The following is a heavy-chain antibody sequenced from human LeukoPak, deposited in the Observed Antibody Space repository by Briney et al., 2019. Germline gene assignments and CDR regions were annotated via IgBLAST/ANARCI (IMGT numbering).Heavy chain of an antibody. Sequence: GASVKVSCKASGYTFTGYYMHWVRQAPGQGLEWMGWINPNSGGTNYAQKFQGRVTMTRDTSISTAYMELSRLRSDDTAVYYCARDPIQAYCGGDCYSGWFDPWGQGTLVTVSS. CDR1: GYTFTGYY. CDR2: INPNSGGT. V-gene: IGHV1-2*02. J-gene: IGHJ5*02. CDR3: ARDPIQAYCGGDCYSGWFDP. D-gene: IGHD2-21*02.